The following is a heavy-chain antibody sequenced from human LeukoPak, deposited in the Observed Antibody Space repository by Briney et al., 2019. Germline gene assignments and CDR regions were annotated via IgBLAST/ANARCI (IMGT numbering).Heavy chain of an antibody. CDR2: MSYDGSDK. CDR1: GFTFNSYA. J-gene: IGHJ4*02. Sequence: GRSLRLPCAASGFTFNSYAMHWVRQAPGKGLEWVALMSYDGSDKHYADSVKGRFTISRDSSKNTLYLQMNSLRADDTAVYCCAKAHPYGYNYGGFDSWGQGALVTVS. V-gene: IGHV3-30*18. CDR3: AKAHPYGYNYGGFDS. D-gene: IGHD5-18*01.